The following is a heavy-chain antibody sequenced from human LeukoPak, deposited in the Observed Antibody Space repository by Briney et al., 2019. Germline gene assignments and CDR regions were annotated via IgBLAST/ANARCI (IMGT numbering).Heavy chain of an antibody. CDR2: ISSSGSTI. CDR1: GFTFSSYE. Sequence: PGGSLRLSCAASGFTFSSYEINWVRQAPGKGLEWVSYISSSGSTIYYADSVKGRFTISRDNAKNSLYLQMNGLRAEDTAVYYCARDRTIGELVDYWGQGTLVTVSS. CDR3: ARDRTIGELVDY. D-gene: IGHD3-10*01. J-gene: IGHJ4*02. V-gene: IGHV3-48*03.